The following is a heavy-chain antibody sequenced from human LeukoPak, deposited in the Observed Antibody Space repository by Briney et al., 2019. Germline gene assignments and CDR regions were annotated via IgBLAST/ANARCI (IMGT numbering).Heavy chain of an antibody. CDR3: AKDRRSSGWYIFDY. CDR1: GFTFSSYG. J-gene: IGHJ4*02. D-gene: IGHD6-19*01. Sequence: PGGSLRLSCAASGFTFSSYGMHWVRQAPGKGLEWVAVISYDGSNKYYAGSVKGRFTISRDNSKNTLYLQMNSLRAEDTAVYYCAKDRRSSGWYIFDYWGQGTLVTVSS. CDR2: ISYDGSNK. V-gene: IGHV3-30*18.